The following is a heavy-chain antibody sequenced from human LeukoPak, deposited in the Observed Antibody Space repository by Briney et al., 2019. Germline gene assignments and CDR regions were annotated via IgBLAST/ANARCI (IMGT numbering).Heavy chain of an antibody. CDR3: ARDGKPLDV. D-gene: IGHD1-26*01. V-gene: IGHV3-23*01. CDR1: GFTFNNCA. J-gene: IGHJ6*02. Sequence: GGSLRLSCAASGFTFNNCAMSWFRQAPGKGLEWVSTIGFGDDSAYYADSVKGRFTISRDNAKNSVYLQMSSLRAEDTAVYYCARDGKPLDVWGQGTTVTVSS. CDR2: IGFGDDSA.